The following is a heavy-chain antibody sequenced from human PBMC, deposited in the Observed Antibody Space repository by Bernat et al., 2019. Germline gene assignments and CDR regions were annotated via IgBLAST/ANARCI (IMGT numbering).Heavy chain of an antibody. Sequence: QVQLVQSGAEVKKPGASVKVSCKASGYTFTSYGISWVRQAPGQGLEWMGWISAYNGNTNYALKLQGRGTMTTDTYTSAGYMELRSLRSEDTAVYYCARDGKDIVLVPAGVDYYYGMDVWGRGTTVTVSS. D-gene: IGHD2-2*01. CDR3: ARDGKDIVLVPAGVDYYYGMDV. V-gene: IGHV1-18*01. J-gene: IGHJ6*02. CDR1: GYTFTSYG. CDR2: ISAYNGNT.